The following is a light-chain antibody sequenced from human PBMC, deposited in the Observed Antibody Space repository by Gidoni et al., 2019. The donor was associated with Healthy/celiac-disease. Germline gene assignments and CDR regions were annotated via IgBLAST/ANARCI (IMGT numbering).Light chain of an antibody. J-gene: IGKJ1*01. Sequence: DIQMTRSPSSLSASVGDRVTITCRASQSISSYLNWYQQKPGKAPQLLIYAASSLQSGVPSRFSGSGAGTDFTITISSRQPEDVATYYCQQSYSTPRTFGQGTKVEIK. CDR1: QSISSY. CDR3: QQSYSTPRT. V-gene: IGKV1-39*01. CDR2: AAS.